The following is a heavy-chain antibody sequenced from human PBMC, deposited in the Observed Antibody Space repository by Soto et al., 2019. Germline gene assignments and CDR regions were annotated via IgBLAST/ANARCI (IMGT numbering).Heavy chain of an antibody. Sequence: QLQLQESGPGLVKPSETLSLTCTVSGGSISRNNYHWGRSRQPPGKGLEWIGSISYSGNTYYSPSLKSRPAMSVDTSKSQFSLNLSSVTAAETAVYYCARLSSGWYEGYCDYWGQGILVTVSS. D-gene: IGHD6-19*01. CDR1: GGSISRNNYH. J-gene: IGHJ4*02. CDR2: ISYSGNT. V-gene: IGHV4-39*01. CDR3: ARLSSGWYEGYCDY.